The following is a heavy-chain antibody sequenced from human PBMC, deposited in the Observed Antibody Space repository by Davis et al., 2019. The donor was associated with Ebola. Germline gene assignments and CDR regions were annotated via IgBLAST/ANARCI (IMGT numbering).Heavy chain of an antibody. CDR3: TRDRAYKCFDL. CDR2: TNPDASEK. J-gene: IGHJ5*02. V-gene: IGHV3-7*01. CDR1: GFPFTSYG. Sequence: GESLKISCSTSGFPFTSYGFHWVRQAPGKGLEWVASTNPDASEKYYVDSARGRFTISRDNAKKSLYLQMKSLRVEDTAIYYCTRDRAYKCFDLWGQGTLVTVSS.